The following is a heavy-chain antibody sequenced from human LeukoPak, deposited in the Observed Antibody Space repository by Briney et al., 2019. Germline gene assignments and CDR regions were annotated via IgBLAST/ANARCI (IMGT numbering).Heavy chain of an antibody. CDR1: GVSISSGGYY. Sequence: SETLSLTCTVSGVSISSGGYYWSWIRQHPGKGLEWIGYIYYSGSTYYNPSLKSRVTISVDTSKNQFSLKLSSVTAADTAVYYCARGIAAAGVFDYWGQGTLVTVSS. D-gene: IGHD6-13*01. V-gene: IGHV4-31*03. J-gene: IGHJ4*02. CDR2: IYYSGST. CDR3: ARGIAAAGVFDY.